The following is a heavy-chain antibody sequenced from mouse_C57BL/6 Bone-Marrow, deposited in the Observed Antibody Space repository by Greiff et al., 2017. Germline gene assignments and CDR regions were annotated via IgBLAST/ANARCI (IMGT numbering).Heavy chain of an antibody. J-gene: IGHJ4*01. CDR3: ARGGAIYYDYDVLLAMDY. CDR2: LYPGTVSP. V-gene: IGHV1-55*01. Sequence: QVQLKQPGAELVKPGASVKMSCKASGYTFPSYWLTFVKHRPGQGLAWIVDLYPGTVSPNYNEPFPIKSTLTVDTSSSTAYMQLSSLTSEDSAVYYCARGGAIYYDYDVLLAMDYWGQGTSVTVSS. CDR1: GYTFPSYW. D-gene: IGHD2-4*01.